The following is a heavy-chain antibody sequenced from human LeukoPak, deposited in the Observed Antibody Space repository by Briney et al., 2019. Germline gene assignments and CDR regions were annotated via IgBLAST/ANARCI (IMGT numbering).Heavy chain of an antibody. CDR3: ATLGEDKTDTPFDY. V-gene: IGHV1-2*06. Sequence: ASVTVSCTTSGYTFIDYYVHWIRQAPGQGLEWMGRINPSTGGTDFAQKFQGKVSMTRDTSISTAYMELGRLGSDDTAVYYCATLGEDKTDTPFDYWGQGTLVTVSS. J-gene: IGHJ4*02. CDR2: INPSTGGT. CDR1: GYTFIDYY. D-gene: IGHD3-16*01.